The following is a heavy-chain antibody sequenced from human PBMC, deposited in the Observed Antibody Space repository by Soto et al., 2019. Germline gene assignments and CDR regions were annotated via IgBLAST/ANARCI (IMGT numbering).Heavy chain of an antibody. Sequence: ASVKVSCKASGHTFSGYYVQWVRQAPGQGLEWMGWVNPNSGGTHYAQKFQGRVSMTRDTSLSAVYMELRSLRRDDTAVFLCASDYVEHDLPESTEEFYKFWGQGTLVTVSS. V-gene: IGHV1-2*02. J-gene: IGHJ4*02. CDR2: VNPNSGGT. D-gene: IGHD1-1*01. CDR3: ASDYVEHDLPESTEEFYKF. CDR1: GHTFSGYY.